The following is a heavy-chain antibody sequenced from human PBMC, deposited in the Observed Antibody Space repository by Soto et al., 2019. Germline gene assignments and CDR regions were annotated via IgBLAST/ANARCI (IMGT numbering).Heavy chain of an antibody. CDR2: IIPIFGTA. D-gene: IGHD3-10*01. J-gene: IGHJ6*02. CDR3: ARRIYCGSGSRGNYYYYGMDV. V-gene: IGHV1-69*01. CDR1: GGTFSSYA. Sequence: QVQLVQSGAEVKKPGSSVKVSCKASGGTFSSYAISWVRQAPGQGLEWMGGIIPIFGTANYAQKFQGRVTITADESTSTAYMELSSLRSEDTAVYYCARRIYCGSGSRGNYYYYGMDVWGQGTTVTVSS.